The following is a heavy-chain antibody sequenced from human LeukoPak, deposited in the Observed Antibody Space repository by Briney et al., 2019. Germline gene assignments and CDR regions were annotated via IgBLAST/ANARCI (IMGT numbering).Heavy chain of an antibody. V-gene: IGHV4-39*01. CDR2: IDYGGST. CDR3: ARLVYSGTSRYFDY. J-gene: IGHJ4*02. CDR1: GGSIRSSGYY. D-gene: IGHD5-12*01. Sequence: SETLSLTCTVSGGSIRSSGYYWGWIRQPPGEGLEWIANIDYGGSTYYNPSLKSRSTVSVDTSKNQFSLKLSSETAADTAVYYCARLVYSGTSRYFDYWGQGTLVAVSS.